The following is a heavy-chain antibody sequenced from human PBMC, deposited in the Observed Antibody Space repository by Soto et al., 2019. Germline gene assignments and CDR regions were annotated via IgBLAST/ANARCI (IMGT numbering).Heavy chain of an antibody. CDR1: GFTFSSYA. D-gene: IGHD5-12*01. J-gene: IGHJ6*02. CDR2: ISYDGSNK. V-gene: IGHV3-30-3*01. CDR3: ARDPGAAGVAKIFYYYYGMDV. Sequence: SLRLSCAASGFTFSSYAMHWVRQAPGKGLEWVAVISYDGSNKYYADSVKGRFTISRDNSKNTLYLQMNSLRAEDTAVYYCARDPGAAGVAKIFYYYYGMDVWGQGTTVTVSS.